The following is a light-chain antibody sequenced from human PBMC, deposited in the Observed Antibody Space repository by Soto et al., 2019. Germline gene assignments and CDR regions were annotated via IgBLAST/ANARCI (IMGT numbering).Light chain of an antibody. J-gene: IGKJ1*01. CDR2: KAS. Sequence: DIQMTQSPSTLSGSVGDRVTITCRASQTISSWLAWYQQKPGKAPKLLIYKASTLKSGVPSRFRGSGSGTEFTLNFRSLKPDDFGTDYCQHYNCYSESFGQGTQVELK. CDR3: QHYNCYSES. CDR1: QTISSW. V-gene: IGKV1-5*03.